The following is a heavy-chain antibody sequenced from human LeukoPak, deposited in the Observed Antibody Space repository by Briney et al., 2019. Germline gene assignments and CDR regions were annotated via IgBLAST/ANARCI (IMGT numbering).Heavy chain of an antibody. CDR1: GYTFTGYY. CDR2: INPNSGGT. CDR3: ARGDYYGSGSYYLTLDY. D-gene: IGHD3-10*01. V-gene: IGHV1-2*02. J-gene: IGHJ4*02. Sequence: ASVKVSCKASGYTFTGYYMHWVRQAPGQGLEWMGWINPNSGGTNYAQKFQGRVTMTRDTSISTAYMELSRLRSDDTAVYYCARGDYYGSGSYYLTLDYWGQGTLVTVSS.